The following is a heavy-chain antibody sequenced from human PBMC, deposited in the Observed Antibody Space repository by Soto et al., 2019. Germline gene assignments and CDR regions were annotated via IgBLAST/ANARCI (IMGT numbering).Heavy chain of an antibody. Sequence: SETLSLTCTVSGGSISSYYWSWIRQPPGKGLEWIGYIYYSGTTNYDPSLKSRVTISVDTSKNQFSLKLSSVTAADTAVYYCARYSGRYSYNWFDPWGQGTLVTVSS. CDR2: IYYSGTT. CDR1: GGSISSYY. V-gene: IGHV4-59*01. CDR3: ARYSGRYSYNWFDP. D-gene: IGHD1-26*01. J-gene: IGHJ5*02.